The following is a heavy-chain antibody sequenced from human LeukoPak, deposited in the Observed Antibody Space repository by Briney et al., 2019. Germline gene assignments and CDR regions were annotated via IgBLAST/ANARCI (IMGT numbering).Heavy chain of an antibody. CDR1: VYGFTGHY. D-gene: IGHD6-13*01. Sequence: ASVTVSCTASVYGFTGHYIHWVRQPPAQGLEWMVLINPNSGDTIFAQTFEGRVAMARDKSISTAFMELGRLTSDDTAVYYCARAPGYSVSWPYKNWFDPWGQGTLVTVSS. CDR3: ARAPGYSVSWPYKNWFDP. J-gene: IGHJ5*02. V-gene: IGHV1-2*02. CDR2: INPNSGDT.